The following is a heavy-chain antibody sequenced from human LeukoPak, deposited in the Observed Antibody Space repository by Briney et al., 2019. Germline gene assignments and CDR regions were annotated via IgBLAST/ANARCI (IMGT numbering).Heavy chain of an antibody. Sequence: GASVKVSCKASGGTFSSYAISWVRQAPGQGLEWMGGIIPIFGTANYAQKFQGRVTITTDESTSTAYMELSSLRSEDTAVYYRARVSIVATDYYYYYMDVWGKGTTVTVSS. D-gene: IGHD5-12*01. CDR2: IIPIFGTA. J-gene: IGHJ6*03. V-gene: IGHV1-69*05. CDR1: GGTFSSYA. CDR3: ARVSIVATDYYYYYMDV.